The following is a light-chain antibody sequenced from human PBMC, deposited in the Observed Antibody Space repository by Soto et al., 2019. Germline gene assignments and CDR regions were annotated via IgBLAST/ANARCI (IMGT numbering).Light chain of an antibody. CDR1: SSDVGGYNY. Sequence: QSALTQPTSASGSPGQSVTISCTGTSSDVGGYNYVSWYQQHPGKAPKLMIYEVSKRPSGVPDRFSGSKSGNTASLTVSGLQAEDEADYYCSSYAGSNHFVVFGGGTQLTVL. CDR2: EVS. CDR3: SSYAGSNHFVV. V-gene: IGLV2-8*01. J-gene: IGLJ2*01.